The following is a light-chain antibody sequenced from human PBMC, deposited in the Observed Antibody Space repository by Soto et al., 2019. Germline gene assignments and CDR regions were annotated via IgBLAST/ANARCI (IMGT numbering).Light chain of an antibody. CDR2: DAS. CDR3: QQRNYWPIT. Sequence: ESVLTQSPATLSLSPGERATLSCRASQIISSYLAWYQQKPGQAPRLLIYDASNRATAIPARFSGSGSGTDFTLTISSLEPEDFAVYYCQQRNYWPITFGQGTRLEIK. V-gene: IGKV3-11*01. J-gene: IGKJ5*01. CDR1: QIISSY.